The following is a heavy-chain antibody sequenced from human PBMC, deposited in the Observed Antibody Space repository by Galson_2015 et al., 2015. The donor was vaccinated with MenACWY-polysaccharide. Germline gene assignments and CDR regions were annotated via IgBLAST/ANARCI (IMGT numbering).Heavy chain of an antibody. J-gene: IGHJ3*02. V-gene: IGHV4-61*02. CDR1: GGSISSGSYY. CDR3: ARGAFDI. Sequence: TLSLTCTVSGGSISSGSYYWSWIRQPAGKGLEWIGRIYTSGSTNYNPSLKSRVTISVDTSKNQFSLKLSSVTAADTAVYYCARGAFDIWGQGTMVTVSS. CDR2: IYTSGST.